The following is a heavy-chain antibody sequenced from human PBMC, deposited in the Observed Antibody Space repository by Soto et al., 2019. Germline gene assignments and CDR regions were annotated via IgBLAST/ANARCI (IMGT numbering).Heavy chain of an antibody. CDR2: ITWNSVST. J-gene: IGHJ5*02. V-gene: IGHV3-9*01. CDR3: AKERVRFLYA. D-gene: IGHD3-3*01. CDR1: GFSFDDFA. Sequence: QLVESEGGLVQPGGSLRLSCVASGFSFDDFAMHWVRQAPGKGLEWISGITWNSVSTDYANSVKGRFTVSRDNAKNSLYLQMSSLTTEDTALYFCAKERVRFLYAWGQGTLVTVSS.